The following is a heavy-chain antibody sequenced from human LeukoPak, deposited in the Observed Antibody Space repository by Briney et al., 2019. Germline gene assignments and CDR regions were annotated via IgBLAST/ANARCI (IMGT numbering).Heavy chain of an antibody. CDR3: ARASCSSTSCHAYYYYYMDV. V-gene: IGHV1-69*15. J-gene: IGHJ6*03. Sequence: GASVKVSCKASGGTFSSYAISWVRQAPGQGLEWMGRIIPIFGTANYAQKFQGRVTITADESTSTAYMELSSLRSEDTAVYYCARASCSSTSCHAYYYYYMDVWGKGTTVTVSS. CDR2: IIPIFGTA. CDR1: GGTFSSYA. D-gene: IGHD2-2*01.